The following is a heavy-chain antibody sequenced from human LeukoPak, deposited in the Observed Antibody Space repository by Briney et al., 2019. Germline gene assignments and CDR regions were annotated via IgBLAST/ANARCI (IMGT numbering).Heavy chain of an antibody. D-gene: IGHD6-13*01. CDR2: IWYDGSNE. CDR1: GFTFNTYA. Sequence: PGGSLRLSCAASGFTFNTYAMNWVRQAPGKGLEWVAVIWYDGSNEYYADSVKGRFTISRDNSKNTLYLRMNSLRAEDSAVYFCARDSASIAAAVYWYFDLWGRGTLVTVSS. V-gene: IGHV3-33*01. CDR3: ARDSASIAAAVYWYFDL. J-gene: IGHJ2*01.